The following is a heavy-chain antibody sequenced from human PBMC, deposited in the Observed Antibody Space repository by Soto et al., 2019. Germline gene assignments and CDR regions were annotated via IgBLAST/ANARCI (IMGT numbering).Heavy chain of an antibody. CDR3: ARTLKPESTIDH. CDR1: GGSISSGGYY. D-gene: IGHD2-8*01. V-gene: IGHV4-31*03. J-gene: IGHJ4*02. CDR2: IYYSGST. Sequence: SETLSLTCTVSGGSISSGGYYWSWIRQHPGKGLEWIGYIYYSGSTYYNPSLKSRVVISVDTSKNQFSLNLSSVTAADTAVYYCARTLKPESTIDHWGQGTLVTVSS.